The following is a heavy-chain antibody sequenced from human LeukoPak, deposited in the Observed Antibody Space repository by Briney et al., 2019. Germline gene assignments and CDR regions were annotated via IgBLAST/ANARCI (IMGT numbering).Heavy chain of an antibody. CDR1: GFTFSSYA. J-gene: IGHJ5*02. V-gene: IGHV3-23*01. D-gene: IGHD5-12*01. CDR2: ISGSGGST. Sequence: GGSLRLSCAASGFTFSSYAMSWVRQAPGKGLEWVSAISGSGGSTYYADSVKGRFTISRDNSKDTLYLQMNSLRAEDTAVYYCAKEVVATTSYNWFDPWGQGTLVTVSS. CDR3: AKEVVATTSYNWFDP.